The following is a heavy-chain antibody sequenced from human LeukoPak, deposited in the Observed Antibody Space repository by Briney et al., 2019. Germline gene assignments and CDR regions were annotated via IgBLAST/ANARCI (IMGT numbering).Heavy chain of an antibody. J-gene: IGHJ4*02. D-gene: IGHD1-26*01. V-gene: IGHV4-59*01. CDR3: ARDGVGATNFDY. CDR1: GDSIGSYY. Sequence: SETLSLTCTVSGDSIGSYYWSWIRQPPGKGLEWIGYIYYSGSTNYNPSLKSRVTISVDTSKNQFSLKLSSVTAADTAVYYCARDGVGATNFDYWGQGTLVTVSS. CDR2: IYYSGST.